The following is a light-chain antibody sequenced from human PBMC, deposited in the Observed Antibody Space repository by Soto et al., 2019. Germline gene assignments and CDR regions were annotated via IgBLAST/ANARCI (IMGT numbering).Light chain of an antibody. CDR2: GNS. Sequence: QSVLTQPPSVSGAPGQRVTISCTGSSSNIGAGYDVHWYQQLPGTAPKHLIYGNSNRPSGAPDRFSGSKSGTSASLAITGLQAEDEADYYCQSYDSSLSGSGVFGGGTKLTVL. CDR3: QSYDSSLSGSGV. V-gene: IGLV1-40*01. J-gene: IGLJ2*01. CDR1: SSNIGAGYD.